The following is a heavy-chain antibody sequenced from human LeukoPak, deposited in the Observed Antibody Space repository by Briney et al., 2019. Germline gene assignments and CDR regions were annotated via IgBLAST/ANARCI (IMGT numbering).Heavy chain of an antibody. D-gene: IGHD3-22*01. V-gene: IGHV1-8*01. CDR3: ARGYYYDSSGYYHNAFDI. J-gene: IGHJ3*02. CDR1: GYTFTSYD. CDR2: MNPNSGNT. Sequence: ASVKVSCKASGYTFTSYDINWVRQATGQGLEWMGWMNPNSGNTGYAQKFQGRVTMTRNTSISTAYMELSSLRSEDMAVYYCARGYYYDSSGYYHNAFDIWGQGTMVTVSS.